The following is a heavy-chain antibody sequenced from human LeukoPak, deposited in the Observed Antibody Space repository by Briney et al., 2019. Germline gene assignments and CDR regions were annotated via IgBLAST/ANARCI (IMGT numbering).Heavy chain of an antibody. CDR1: GDSISSRSYY. CDR2: IYYTGIT. CDR3: ARQGGRGTLDY. V-gene: IGHV4-39*01. Sequence: SSETLSLTCTVSGDSISSRSYYWGWIRQPPGKGLEWIGSIYYTGITYYNPSLKSRVTISVDTSKNQFSLKLNSVTAADTAVYYCARQGGRGTLDYWGQGTLVTVSS. J-gene: IGHJ4*02. D-gene: IGHD1-1*01.